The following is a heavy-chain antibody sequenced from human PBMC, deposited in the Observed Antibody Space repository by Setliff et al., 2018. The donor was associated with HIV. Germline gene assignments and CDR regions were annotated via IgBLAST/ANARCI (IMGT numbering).Heavy chain of an antibody. CDR2: MSYSGST. V-gene: IGHV4-39*01. Sequence: SETLSLTCSVSGGSISSSTYYWGWIRQPPGKGLEWIGSMSYSGSTYDNPSLKSRVTISVDTSKNQFSLNLSSVTGAGTAVYYCAVGSSGYPFDYWGQGSLVTVTS. J-gene: IGHJ4*02. CDR1: GGSISSSTYY. D-gene: IGHD3-22*01. CDR3: AVGSSGYPFDY.